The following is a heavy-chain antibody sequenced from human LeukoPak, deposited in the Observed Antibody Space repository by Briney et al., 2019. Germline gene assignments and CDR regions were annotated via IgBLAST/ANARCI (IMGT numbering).Heavy chain of an antibody. CDR1: GFTFSTYA. CDR3: AKESLRGHSYGFDN. Sequence: PGGSLRLSCAASGFTFSTYAMTWVRQAPGQGLEWVSSISGSGSSTYYADSVKGRFTISRDNSKNTLYLQMNSLRAGDTALYYCAKESLRGHSYGFDNWGQGTLVTVSS. J-gene: IGHJ4*02. CDR2: ISGSGSST. V-gene: IGHV3-23*01. D-gene: IGHD5-18*01.